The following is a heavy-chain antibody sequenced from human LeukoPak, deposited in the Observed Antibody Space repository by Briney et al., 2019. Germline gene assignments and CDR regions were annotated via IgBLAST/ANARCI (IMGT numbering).Heavy chain of an antibody. CDR2: ISGSGGST. CDR3: AKWDYYDSSGYYYFDY. J-gene: IGHJ4*01. D-gene: IGHD3-22*01. CDR1: GFTFSSYA. Sequence: GGSLRLSCAASGFTFSSYAMSWVRQAPGKGLEWVSAISGSGGSTYYADSVKGRFTISRDNSKNTLYLQMNSLRAEDTAVYYCAKWDYYDSSGYYYFDYWGHGTLVTVSS. V-gene: IGHV3-23*01.